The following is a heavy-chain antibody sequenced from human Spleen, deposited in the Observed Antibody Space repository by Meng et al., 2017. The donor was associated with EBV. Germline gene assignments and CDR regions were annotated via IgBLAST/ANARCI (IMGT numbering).Heavy chain of an antibody. J-gene: IGHJ4*02. D-gene: IGHD3-22*01. V-gene: IGHV7-4-1*02. CDR3: ARAYYDSSGLSDY. Sequence: QVVQLGFELNKPGASVKVSCKASGYTFTHYAVNWVRQAPGQGLEWLGWINTNTGNPTYAQAFTGRFVFSLDTSVSTAYLQISSLKAEDTGVYYCARAYYDSSGLSDYWGQGTLVTVSS. CDR1: GYTFTHYA. CDR2: INTNTGNP.